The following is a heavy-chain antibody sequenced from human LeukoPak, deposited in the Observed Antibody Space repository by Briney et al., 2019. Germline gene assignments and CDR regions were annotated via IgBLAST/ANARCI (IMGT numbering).Heavy chain of an antibody. V-gene: IGHV6-1*01. J-gene: IGHJ4*02. CDR1: GDSVFSNSAA. CDR3: VRDRGSGWPFDY. Sequence: SQTLSLTCAISGDSVFSNSAAWNWIRQSPSRGLEWLGRTYYRSKWYNDYAVSVRSRITINPDTSKNQFSLQLNSVSPEDTAVYYCVRDRGSGWPFDYWGQGTLVTVSS. D-gene: IGHD6-19*01. CDR2: TYYRSKWYN.